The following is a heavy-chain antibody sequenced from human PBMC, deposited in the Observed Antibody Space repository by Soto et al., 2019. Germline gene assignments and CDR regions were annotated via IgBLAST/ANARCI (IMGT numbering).Heavy chain of an antibody. J-gene: IGHJ5*02. V-gene: IGHV4-4*02. CDR3: ARSGLTFAGGATTNWFDP. D-gene: IGHD3-16*01. CDR2: TYSTGST. Sequence: QVQLQESGPGLVRPSGTLSLTCRVSSGSISGTHWWSWFRQTPGKGLEWIGETYSTGSTNYKSSLESRLSISVDTTKTQVFLNLPAVTAADTALYFCARSGLTFAGGATTNWFDPWGPGTLVTVSS. CDR1: SGSISGTHW.